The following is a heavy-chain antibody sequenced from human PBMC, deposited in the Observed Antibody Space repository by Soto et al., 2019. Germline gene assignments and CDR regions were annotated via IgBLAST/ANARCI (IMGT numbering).Heavy chain of an antibody. Sequence: QLQLQESGSGLVKPPQTLSLTCAVSGGSISSGGYSWSWIRQPPGKGLEWIGYIYHSGSTYYNPSLKSRVTISVDRSKNQFSLKLSSVTAADTAVYYCARVYCSGGSCFWFDPWGQGTLVTVSS. J-gene: IGHJ5*02. CDR2: IYHSGST. CDR3: ARVYCSGGSCFWFDP. CDR1: GGSISSGGYS. D-gene: IGHD2-15*01. V-gene: IGHV4-30-2*01.